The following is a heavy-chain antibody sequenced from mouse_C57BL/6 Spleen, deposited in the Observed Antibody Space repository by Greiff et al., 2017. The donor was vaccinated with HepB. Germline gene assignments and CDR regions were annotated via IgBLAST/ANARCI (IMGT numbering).Heavy chain of an antibody. CDR2: IDPSDSYT. Sequence: QVQLQQPGAELVKPGASVKLSCKASGYTFTSYWMQWVKQRPGQGLEWIGEIDPSDSYTNYNQKFKGKATLTVDTSSSTAYMQLSSLTSEDSAVYYCARSGGTRFAYWGQVTPVTVAA. D-gene: IGHD3-3*01. V-gene: IGHV1-50*01. J-gene: IGHJ3*01. CDR3: ARSGGTRFAY. CDR1: GYTFTSYW.